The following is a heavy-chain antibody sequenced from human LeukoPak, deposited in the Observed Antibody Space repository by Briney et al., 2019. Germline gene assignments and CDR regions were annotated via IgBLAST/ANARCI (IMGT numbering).Heavy chain of an antibody. CDR2: INPNSGGT. Sequence: GASVKVSCKASGYTFTGYYMHWVRQAPGQGLEWMGWINPNSGGTNYAQKFQGRVTMTRDTSISTAYMELSRLRSDDTAVYYCARVRVPAAIITGFDAFDIWGRGTMVTVSS. CDR1: GYTFTGYY. CDR3: ARVRVPAAIITGFDAFDI. J-gene: IGHJ3*02. D-gene: IGHD2-2*02. V-gene: IGHV1-2*02.